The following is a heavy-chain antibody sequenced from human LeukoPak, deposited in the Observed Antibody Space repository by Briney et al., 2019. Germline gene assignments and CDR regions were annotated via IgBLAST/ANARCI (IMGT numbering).Heavy chain of an antibody. D-gene: IGHD5-18*01. V-gene: IGHV3-66*01. J-gene: IGHJ4*02. CDR1: GFTVSSNY. Sequence: GGSLRLSCAASGFTVSSNYMSWVRQAPGKGLEWVSVIYSGGSTYYADSVKGRFTISRDNSKNTLYLQTNSLRAEDTAVYYCARDGPRGYSYGLGIWGQGTLVTVSS. CDR2: IYSGGST. CDR3: ARDGPRGYSYGLGI.